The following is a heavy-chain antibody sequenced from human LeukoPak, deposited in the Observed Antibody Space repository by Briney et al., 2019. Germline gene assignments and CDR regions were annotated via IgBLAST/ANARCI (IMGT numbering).Heavy chain of an antibody. D-gene: IGHD3-22*01. CDR3: AKDGLYCYYDGSGGWFDP. CDR1: GFTFSSYG. V-gene: IGHV3-30*02. J-gene: IGHJ5*02. CDR2: IRYDGSNK. Sequence: GGSLRLSCAASGFTFSSYGMHWVRQAPGKGLEWVAFIRYDGSNKYYPDSVKGRFTISRDNSKNTLYLQMNSLRAEDTAVYYCAKDGLYCYYDGSGGWFDPWGQGTLVTVSS.